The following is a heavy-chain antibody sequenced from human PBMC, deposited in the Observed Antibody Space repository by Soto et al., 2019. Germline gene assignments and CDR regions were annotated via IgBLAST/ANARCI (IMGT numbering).Heavy chain of an antibody. V-gene: IGHV3-7*01. CDR3: MRDFQGY. Sequence: EVQLVESGGGLVQPGGSLRLSCAASEFTFSSFWMSWVRQAPGKGLEWVANIKEDGSVRNYVDSVKGRFTISRDNAKNSLILQMNSLRVDDTAVYYCMRDFQGYRGQGTLVTVSS. CDR1: EFTFSSFW. J-gene: IGHJ4*02. CDR2: IKEDGSVR.